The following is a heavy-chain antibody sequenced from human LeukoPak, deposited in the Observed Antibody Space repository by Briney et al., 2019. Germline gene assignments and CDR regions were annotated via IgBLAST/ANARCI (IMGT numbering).Heavy chain of an antibody. D-gene: IGHD3-10*01. CDR1: GGTFSSYA. Sequence: SVKVSCKASGGTFSSYAISWVRQAPGQGLEWMGGIIPIFGTANYAQKFQGRVTITTDESTSTAYMELSSLRVEDTALYHCVLTSGSGSYRGYLNYWGQGTLVTVSS. J-gene: IGHJ4*02. CDR2: IIPIFGTA. V-gene: IGHV1-69*05. CDR3: VLTSGSGSYRGYLNY.